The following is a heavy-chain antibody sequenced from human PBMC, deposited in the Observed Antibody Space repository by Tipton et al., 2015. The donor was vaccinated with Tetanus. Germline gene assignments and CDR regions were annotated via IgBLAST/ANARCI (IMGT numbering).Heavy chain of an antibody. Sequence: QVQLVQSGAEVRKPGASVKGSCKASGYTFTSYNINWVRQAPGQGLEWMGWISGYSGDTNYAQRLQGRVTVTADTSTSTAYMELRSLRSDDTAVYYCARGSAFNYYNGLDVWGQGTTVTVSS. CDR2: ISGYSGDT. CDR1: GYTFTSYN. CDR3: ARGSAFNYYNGLDV. J-gene: IGHJ6*02. V-gene: IGHV1-18*01.